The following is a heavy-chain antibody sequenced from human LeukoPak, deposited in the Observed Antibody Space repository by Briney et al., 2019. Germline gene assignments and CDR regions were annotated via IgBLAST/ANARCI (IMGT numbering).Heavy chain of an antibody. Sequence: PSETLSLTCTVSGGSISSSSYYWGWIRQPPGKGLEWIGYIYQSASAYYNPSLKSRVTMSVDTSKNQFSLKLSSVTAADTAVYYCARKPLINNAWYYFDYWGQGTLVTVSS. CDR2: IYQSASA. CDR3: ARKPLINNAWYYFDY. J-gene: IGHJ4*02. D-gene: IGHD1/OR15-1a*01. CDR1: GGSISSSSYY. V-gene: IGHV4-39*07.